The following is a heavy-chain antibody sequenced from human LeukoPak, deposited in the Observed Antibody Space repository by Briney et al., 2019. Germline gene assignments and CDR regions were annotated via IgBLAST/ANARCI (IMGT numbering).Heavy chain of an antibody. CDR1: GFTFSSYS. CDR3: ARDSVVGSTIVDY. J-gene: IGHJ4*02. V-gene: IGHV3-21*01. D-gene: IGHD1-26*01. Sequence: GGSLRLSCAASGFTFSSYSMNWVRQAPGKGLEWVSSISSSSSYIYYADSVKGRFTISRDNAKNSLYLQMNSLRAEDTAVYYCARDSVVGSTIVDYWGQGTLVTVSS. CDR2: ISSSSSYI.